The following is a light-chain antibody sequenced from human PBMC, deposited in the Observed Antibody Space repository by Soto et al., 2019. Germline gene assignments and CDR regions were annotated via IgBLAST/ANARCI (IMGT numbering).Light chain of an antibody. Sequence: QSVLAQPASVSGSPGQSITISCTGTSSDIAVYNYVSWYQQHPGKAPKLMLYEVSYRPSGISNRFSGSKSGNTASLTISGLQAEDEADYYCSSYAGSIYVFGTGTKVTVL. J-gene: IGLJ1*01. CDR2: EVS. CDR1: SSDIAVYNY. V-gene: IGLV2-14*01. CDR3: SSYAGSIYV.